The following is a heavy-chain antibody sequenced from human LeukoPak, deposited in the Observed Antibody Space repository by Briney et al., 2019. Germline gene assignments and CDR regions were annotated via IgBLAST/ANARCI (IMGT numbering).Heavy chain of an antibody. CDR2: IRHDGSNE. V-gene: IGHV3-30*02. J-gene: IGHJ4*02. CDR1: GFSFSSFG. D-gene: IGHD3-3*01. CDR3: ARDLGIFGDFDY. Sequence: TGGSLRLSCTTSGFSFSSFGMHWVRQAPDKGLEWLAFIRHDGSNEYFADSVKGRFTISRDNSRNTLFLQMDNLRSEDTAVYYCARDLGIFGDFDYWGQGTLVIVSS.